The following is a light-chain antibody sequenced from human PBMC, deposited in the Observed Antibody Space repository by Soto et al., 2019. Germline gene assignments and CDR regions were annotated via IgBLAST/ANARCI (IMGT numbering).Light chain of an antibody. Sequence: QSALTQPASVSGSPGQSITISCTGTSSDVGHTNYVSWYQQHPGKAPKLVIYEVSNRPSGISNRFSGSKSGNTASLTISGLQAEDEADYYCTSYTATYTYVFGTGTQLTVL. CDR2: EVS. J-gene: IGLJ1*01. V-gene: IGLV2-14*01. CDR3: TSYTATYTYV. CDR1: SSDVGHTNY.